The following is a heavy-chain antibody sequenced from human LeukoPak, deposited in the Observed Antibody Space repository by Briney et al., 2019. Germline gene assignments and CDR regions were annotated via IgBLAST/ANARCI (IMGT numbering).Heavy chain of an antibody. V-gene: IGHV4-61*03. D-gene: IGHD1-26*01. Sequence: PSEALSLTCSVFGGSVSSGSYYWSWIQQSPGKGLEWIGCIYYSGSTNYNPSLRGRVAMSIDTSKNRFSLRLISVTAADTAIYYCARAPGIVGTTPFGNYWGRGTLVTVSS. J-gene: IGHJ4*02. CDR1: GGSVSSGSYY. CDR3: ARAPGIVGTTPFGNY. CDR2: IYYSGST.